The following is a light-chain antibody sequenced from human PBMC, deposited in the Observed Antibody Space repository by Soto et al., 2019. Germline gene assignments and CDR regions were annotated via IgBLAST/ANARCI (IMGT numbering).Light chain of an antibody. V-gene: IGKV3-15*01. Sequence: IVLTQSPATLSVSPGERVTLSCRASHNIRDKLAWYQQKPGQAPRLLIYAASSRVTAVPARFSGSGSGTEFTLNISSLQSGDFTVYYCQQYSDWPRTFGGGTQVEIK. CDR1: HNIRDK. CDR3: QQYSDWPRT. J-gene: IGKJ4*01. CDR2: AAS.